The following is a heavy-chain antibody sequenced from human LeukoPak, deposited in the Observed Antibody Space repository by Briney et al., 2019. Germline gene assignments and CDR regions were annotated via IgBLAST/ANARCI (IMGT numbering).Heavy chain of an antibody. Sequence: GGSLRLSCAASGFTFSSYSMNWVRQAPGKGLEWVSSISSSSSYIYYADSLKGRFTISRDNAKNSLYLQMNSLGAEDTAVYYCVRDHRYCSSTSCYPWFDPWGQGTLVTVSS. CDR2: ISSSSSYI. CDR1: GFTFSSYS. V-gene: IGHV3-21*01. J-gene: IGHJ5*02. CDR3: VRDHRYCSSTSCYPWFDP. D-gene: IGHD2-2*01.